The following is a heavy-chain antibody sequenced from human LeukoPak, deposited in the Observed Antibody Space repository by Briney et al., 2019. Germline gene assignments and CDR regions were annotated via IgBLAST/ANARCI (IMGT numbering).Heavy chain of an antibody. D-gene: IGHD6-13*01. Sequence: GGSLRLSCAASGFTFGSYWMSWVRQAPGKGLEWVANIKQDGSEKYYVDSVKGRFTISRDNAKNSLYLQMNSLRAEDRAVYYCARDSPLVRVFDYWGQGTLLTVSS. CDR1: GFTFGSYW. V-gene: IGHV3-7*01. CDR2: IKQDGSEK. J-gene: IGHJ4*02. CDR3: ARDSPLVRVFDY.